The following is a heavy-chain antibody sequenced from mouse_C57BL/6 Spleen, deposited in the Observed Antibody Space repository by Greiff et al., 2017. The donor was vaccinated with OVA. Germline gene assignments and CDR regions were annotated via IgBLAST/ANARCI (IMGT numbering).Heavy chain of an antibody. Sequence: DVMLVESGGGLVKPGGSLKLSCAASGFTFSSYAMSWVRQTPEKRLEWVATISDGGSYTYYPDNVKGRFTIARDNAKKNLYLQMSHLKSEDTAMYYCARDRGGSSPFAYWGQGTLVTVSA. CDR2: ISDGGSYT. CDR1: GFTFSSYA. D-gene: IGHD1-1*01. V-gene: IGHV5-4*01. J-gene: IGHJ3*01. CDR3: ARDRGGSSPFAY.